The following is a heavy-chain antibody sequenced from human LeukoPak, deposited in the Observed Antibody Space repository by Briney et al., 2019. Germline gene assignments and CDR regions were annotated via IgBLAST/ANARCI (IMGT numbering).Heavy chain of an antibody. J-gene: IGHJ4*02. D-gene: IGHD3-3*01. CDR2: ITNSGRST. CDR1: GFTFSNYA. V-gene: IGHV3-11*04. Sequence: GGSLRLSCAASGFTFSNYAMSWIRQAPGKGLEWVSYITNSGRSTKYADAVKGRFTISRDNTKQSVYLEMTDLRAGDTAVYYCAREASGYYHVFDSWGQGTLVTVSS. CDR3: AREASGYYHVFDS.